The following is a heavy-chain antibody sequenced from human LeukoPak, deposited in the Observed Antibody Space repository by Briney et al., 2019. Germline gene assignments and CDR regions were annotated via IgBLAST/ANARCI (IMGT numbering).Heavy chain of an antibody. D-gene: IGHD2-8*01. J-gene: IGHJ4*02. CDR2: IIPIFGTA. CDR1: GGTFSSYA. V-gene: IGHV1-69*05. Sequence: ASVKVSCKASGGTFSSYAISWVRQAPGQGLEWMGGIIPIFGTANYAQKFQGRVTITTDESTSTAYMELSSLRSEDTAVYYCARDAESGYCTNGVCPMDYWGQGTLVTVSS. CDR3: ARDAESGYCTNGVCPMDY.